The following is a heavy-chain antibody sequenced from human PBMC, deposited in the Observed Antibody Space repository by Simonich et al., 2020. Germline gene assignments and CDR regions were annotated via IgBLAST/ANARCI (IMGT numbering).Heavy chain of an antibody. J-gene: IGHJ4*02. V-gene: IGHV1-18*01. CDR3: ARASRGTWWYYYFDY. CDR2: ISPYNGNT. Sequence: QVQLVQSGAEVKKPGASVKVSCKASGYTFTSYGISWVRQAPGQGLEWMGRISPYNGNTNYAQKLKGRDTMTTDTSTSTAYMELRSLRSDDTAVYYCARASRGTWWYYYFDYWGQGTLVTVSS. CDR1: GYTFTSYG. D-gene: IGHD2-15*01.